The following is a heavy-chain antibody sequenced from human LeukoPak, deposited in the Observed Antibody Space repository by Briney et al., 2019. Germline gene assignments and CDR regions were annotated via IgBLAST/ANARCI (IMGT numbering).Heavy chain of an antibody. Sequence: SETLSLTCTVSGVSISSHYWSWIRQPPGKGLEWIGYIYYSETTNYNPSLKSRVTMSLDTSKNQLSLKLTSVTAADTAVYYCARELEDCSGGSCYSGWLDPWGQGTRVTVSS. CDR1: GVSISSHY. J-gene: IGHJ5*02. V-gene: IGHV4-59*11. CDR2: IYYSETT. CDR3: ARELEDCSGGSCYSGWLDP. D-gene: IGHD2-15*01.